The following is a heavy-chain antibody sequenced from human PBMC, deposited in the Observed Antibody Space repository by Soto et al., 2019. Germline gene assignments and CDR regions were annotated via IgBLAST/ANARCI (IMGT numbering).Heavy chain of an antibody. D-gene: IGHD6-13*01. Sequence: ASVKVSCKASGYIFTDYYMHWVRQAPGQELGWMGRINPNSGGTNYAQKFQGRVTMTRDTSISTAYTELSSLRSEDTAAYYCVTFIASGGMPSYYGRDVWGQETTVTV. V-gene: IGHV1-2*06. CDR2: INPNSGGT. CDR3: VTFIASGGMPSYYGRDV. CDR1: GYIFTDYY. J-gene: IGHJ6*02.